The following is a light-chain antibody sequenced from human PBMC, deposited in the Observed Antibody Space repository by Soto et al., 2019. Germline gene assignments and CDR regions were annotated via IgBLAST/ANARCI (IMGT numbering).Light chain of an antibody. CDR2: RAS. CDR3: QQYGSSPLT. V-gene: IGKV3-20*01. J-gene: IGKJ4*01. CDR1: QSVSRY. Sequence: EIVLTQSPATLSLSPGERATLYCRASQSVSRYLALYQQKPGQAPKVLIYRASSRATGIPDRFSGSGSGTDFTLTISRLEPEDFAVYYCQQYGSSPLTFGGGTKVDIK.